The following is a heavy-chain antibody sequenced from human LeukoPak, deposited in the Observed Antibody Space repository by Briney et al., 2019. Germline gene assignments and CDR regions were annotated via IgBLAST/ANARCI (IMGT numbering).Heavy chain of an antibody. Sequence: GTSVKVSCKASGFTFTSSAMQWVRQARGQRLEWIGWIVVGSGNTNYAQKFQERVTITRDMSTSTAYMELSSLRSEDTAVYYCAADGGHSPTYYGLDVCGQGTTVTGSS. J-gene: IGHJ6*02. CDR1: GFTFTSSA. CDR3: AADGGHSPTYYGLDV. D-gene: IGHD5-18*01. V-gene: IGHV1-58*02. CDR2: IVVGSGNT.